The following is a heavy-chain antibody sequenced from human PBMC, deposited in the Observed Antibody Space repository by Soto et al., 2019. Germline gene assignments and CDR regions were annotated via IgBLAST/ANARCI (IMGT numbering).Heavy chain of an antibody. CDR2: LYSGGRI. CDR1: GFTVSDNY. Sequence: EAQLVESGGGLIQPGGSLRLSCAASGFTVSDNYITWVRQAPGKGLEWVSLLYSGGRIYYADSVMGRFTISRDTSKNTLYLQMNSLRTEDTAVYYWAKSAPGYAYGLNVWGQGTTVTVSS. V-gene: IGHV3-53*01. J-gene: IGHJ6*02. D-gene: IGHD5-18*01. CDR3: AKSAPGYAYGLNV.